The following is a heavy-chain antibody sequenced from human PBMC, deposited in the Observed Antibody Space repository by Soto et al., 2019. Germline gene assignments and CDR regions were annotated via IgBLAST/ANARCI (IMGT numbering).Heavy chain of an antibody. CDR2: ISYDGSNK. D-gene: IGHD4-17*01. J-gene: IGHJ3*02. CDR1: GFTFSSYA. Sequence: PGGSLRLSCAASGFTFSSYAIHWVRQAPGKGLEWVAVISYDGSNKYYADSVKGRFTISRDNSKNTLYLQMNSLRAEDTAVYYCAREFFEYGDYASAFDIWGQGTMVTAS. CDR3: AREFFEYGDYASAFDI. V-gene: IGHV3-30-3*01.